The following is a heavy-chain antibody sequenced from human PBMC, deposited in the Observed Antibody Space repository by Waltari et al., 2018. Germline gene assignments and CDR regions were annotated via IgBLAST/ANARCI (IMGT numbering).Heavy chain of an antibody. D-gene: IGHD2-15*01. V-gene: IGHV4-4*02. CDR2: VQRSGRT. J-gene: IGHJ4*02. Sequence: QLQLQESGPGLVKPSGTLSLTCAVSGDSMSNTDWWSWGRQSPGKGLEWIGQVQRSGRTNYNPSFASRVTVSVDTSSNQFSLKVTSATAADTAVYFCARDRGRGIYLDSWGQGTLVTVS. CDR1: GDSMSNTDW. CDR3: ARDRGRGIYLDS.